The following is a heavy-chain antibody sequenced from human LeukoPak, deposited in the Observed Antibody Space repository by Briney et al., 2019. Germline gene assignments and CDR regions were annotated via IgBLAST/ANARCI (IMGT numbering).Heavy chain of an antibody. J-gene: IGHJ4*02. V-gene: IGHV3-30*14. Sequence: GRSLRLSCAASGFTFTAYALHWVRLAPGKGLEWVALISFDGSNKYYADSVKGRFTISRDNSKNTLYLQMSSLSTEDTAVYFCVKDPPNCSSATCFEKYYFDSWGQGTLVTVSS. D-gene: IGHD2-2*01. CDR2: ISFDGSNK. CDR3: VKDPPNCSSATCFEKYYFDS. CDR1: GFTFTAYA.